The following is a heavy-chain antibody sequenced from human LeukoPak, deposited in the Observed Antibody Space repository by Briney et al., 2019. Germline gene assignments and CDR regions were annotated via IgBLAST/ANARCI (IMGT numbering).Heavy chain of an antibody. Sequence: ASVKVSCKPSGYTFTSYGISWVRQAPGQGLEWMGWISAYNGNTNYAQTFQDRVTMTTDTPTSTPYMELRSLRSDDTAVYYCARDFVDTVMVVDYWGQGTLVTVSS. CDR3: ARDFVDTVMVVDY. V-gene: IGHV1-18*01. J-gene: IGHJ4*02. CDR1: GYTFTSYG. CDR2: ISAYNGNT. D-gene: IGHD5-18*01.